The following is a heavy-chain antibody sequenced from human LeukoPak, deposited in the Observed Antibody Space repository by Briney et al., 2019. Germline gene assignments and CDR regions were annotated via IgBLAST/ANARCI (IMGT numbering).Heavy chain of an antibody. CDR2: IKSDGSYT. D-gene: IGHD1-26*01. CDR1: GFAFTSSW. J-gene: IGHJ4*02. V-gene: IGHV3-74*01. Sequence: GGSLRLSCAASGFAFTSSWMHWVHQAPGKGLVWVSRIKSDGSYTNYADSVKGRFTISRDNAKNTVYLQMNSLRVEDTAVYYCAARDSGYIDYWGQGTLVSVSS. CDR3: AARDSGYIDY.